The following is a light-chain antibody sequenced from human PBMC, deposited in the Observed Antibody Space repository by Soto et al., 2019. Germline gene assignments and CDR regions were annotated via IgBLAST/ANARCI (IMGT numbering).Light chain of an antibody. CDR2: GAS. CDR3: QHFGSSPPWP. V-gene: IGKV3-20*01. CDR1: QSVSSNY. Sequence: ENVLTQFPGTLSLSPGERATLSCRASQSVSSNYLAWYQQKPGQAPRLLIYGASSRAAGIPDRFRGSGSGTDLTLTISSLEPEDFAVYYCQHFGSSPPWPFGQGTKVEMK. J-gene: IGKJ1*01.